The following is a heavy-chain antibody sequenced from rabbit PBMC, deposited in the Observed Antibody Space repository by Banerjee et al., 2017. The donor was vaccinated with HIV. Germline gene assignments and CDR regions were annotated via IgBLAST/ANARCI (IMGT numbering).Heavy chain of an antibody. V-gene: IGHV1S40*01. CDR3: ARANDSDIGYDL. CDR1: GFSFSSSHY. CDR2: MLAGSSGST. J-gene: IGHJ4*01. Sequence: QSLEESGGDLVKPGASLTLTCTASGFSFSSSHYMCWVRQAPGKGLELIAYMLAGSSGSTYYASWAKGRFTTSKTSSTTVTLQMTSMTAADTATYFCARANDSDIGYDLWGPGTLVTDS. D-gene: IGHD6-1*01.